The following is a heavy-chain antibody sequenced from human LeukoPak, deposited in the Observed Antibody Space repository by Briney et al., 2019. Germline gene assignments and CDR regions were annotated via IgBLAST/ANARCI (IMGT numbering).Heavy chain of an antibody. CDR1: GGSLSSSSYY. Sequence: PSETLSLTCTVSGGSLSSSSYYWGWIRQPPGKGLEWIGSIYYSGSTYYNPSLKSRVTISVDTPKNQFSLKLSSVTAADTAVYYCASGAAYCGGDCPPGPVDYWGQGTLVTVSS. CDR3: ASGAAYCGGDCPPGPVDY. CDR2: IYYSGST. D-gene: IGHD2-21*02. J-gene: IGHJ4*02. V-gene: IGHV4-39*01.